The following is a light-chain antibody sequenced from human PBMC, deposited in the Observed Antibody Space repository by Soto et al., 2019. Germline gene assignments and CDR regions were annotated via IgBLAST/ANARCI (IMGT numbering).Light chain of an antibody. CDR2: EDT. CDR1: SSDVGNYNL. Sequence: QSVLTQPASVSGSAGQSITISCTGTSSDVGNYNLVSWYLHHPGKAPKLLLYEDTKRPSGVSNRFSGSRSGTTASLTVSGLQAEDETDYYCCSYAGSSTYVFGTGTKLTVL. V-gene: IGLV2-23*01. CDR3: CSYAGSSTYV. J-gene: IGLJ1*01.